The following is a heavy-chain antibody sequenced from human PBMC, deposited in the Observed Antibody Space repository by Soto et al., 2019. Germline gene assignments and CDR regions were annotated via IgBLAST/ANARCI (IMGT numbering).Heavy chain of an antibody. CDR1: GFPFNNYA. J-gene: IGHJ4*02. V-gene: IGHV3-23*01. CDR2: IGTGGDT. CDR3: AKNYYFDN. Sequence: TGGSLRLSCAASGFPFNNYAMNWGRQAPGKGLEWVSSIGTGGDTNYADSVKGRFTISRDNSRDTLYLQMNSLRAEDTALYYCAKNYYFDNWGQGTLVTVSS.